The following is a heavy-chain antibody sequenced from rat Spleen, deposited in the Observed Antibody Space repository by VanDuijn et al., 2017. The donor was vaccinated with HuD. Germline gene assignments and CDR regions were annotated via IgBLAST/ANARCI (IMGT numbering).Heavy chain of an antibody. Sequence: EVQLVESDGGLVQPGRSLKLSCAASGFTFSDYYMAWVRQAPTKGLEWVATISYDGGRIFYRDSVKGRFTISRDNAKSSLYLQMDGLRSEDTATYYCARHPDYSNYFDYWGQGVMVTVSS. CDR2: ISYDGGRI. CDR1: GFTFSDYY. J-gene: IGHJ2*01. D-gene: IGHD1-1*01. V-gene: IGHV5-29*01. CDR3: ARHPDYSNYFDY.